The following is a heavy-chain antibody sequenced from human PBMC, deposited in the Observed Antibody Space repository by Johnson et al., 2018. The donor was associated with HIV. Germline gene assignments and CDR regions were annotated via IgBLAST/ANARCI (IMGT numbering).Heavy chain of an antibody. CDR3: ARGRKTVTTVRPSAFDI. D-gene: IGHD4-17*01. Sequence: QVQLVESGGGVVQPGRSLRLSCAASGFTFSTYVMYWVRQAPGTGLEWVALISHDGSNDYCADSVKGRFTISRDNSKNTMSLQMNSLRTEDTAVYYCARGRKTVTTVRPSAFDIWGQGTMVTVSS. CDR2: ISHDGSND. J-gene: IGHJ3*02. V-gene: IGHV3-30*03. CDR1: GFTFSTYV.